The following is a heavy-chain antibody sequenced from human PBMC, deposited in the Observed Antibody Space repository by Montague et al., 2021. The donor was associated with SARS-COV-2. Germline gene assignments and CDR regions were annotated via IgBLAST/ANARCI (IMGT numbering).Heavy chain of an antibody. J-gene: IGHJ4*02. V-gene: IGHV4-4*02. CDR2: IYLSGFT. Sequence: SETLSLTCILSDASLSTSTWWSWVRQSPGKGLEWVGEIYLSGFTHHNPSVKSRVSISLDDSRSQFSLRLTSVTAADTAVYFCARGGLGNRGFDYWGRGTLVTVSS. CDR1: DASLSTSTW. D-gene: IGHD3/OR15-3a*01. CDR3: ARGGLGNRGFDY.